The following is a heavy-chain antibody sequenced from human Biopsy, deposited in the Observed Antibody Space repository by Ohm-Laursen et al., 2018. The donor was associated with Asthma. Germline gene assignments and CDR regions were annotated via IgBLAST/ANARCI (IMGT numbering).Heavy chain of an antibody. D-gene: IGHD6-13*01. J-gene: IGHJ5*02. CDR1: PGSINDYY. V-gene: IGHV4-59*01. CDR2: VHSSGST. Sequence: GTLSLTCTVSPGSINDYYWNWIRQFPGKGMEWIGYVHSSGSTRFNPSLKSRVTVSVDTSVDQVSLKLSSVSATDTAIYYCARATSTWSQSGPHFFDHWGPGTLVTVSS. CDR3: ARATSTWSQSGPHFFDH.